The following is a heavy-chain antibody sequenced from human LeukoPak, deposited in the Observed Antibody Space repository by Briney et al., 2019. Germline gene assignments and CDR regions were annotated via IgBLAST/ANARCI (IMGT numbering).Heavy chain of an antibody. CDR1: GYTFTSYD. D-gene: IGHD3-22*01. CDR3: ARAHYDSSGYPRY. V-gene: IGHV1-8*01. Sequence: ASVKVSCTASGYTFTSYDINWVRQATGQGLEWMGWMNPNSGNTGYAQKFQGRVTMTRNPSISTAYMELSSLRSEDTAVYYCARAHYDSSGYPRYWGQGTLVTVSS. CDR2: MNPNSGNT. J-gene: IGHJ4*02.